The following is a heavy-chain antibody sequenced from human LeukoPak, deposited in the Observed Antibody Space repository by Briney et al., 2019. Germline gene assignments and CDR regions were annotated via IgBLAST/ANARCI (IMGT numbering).Heavy chain of an antibody. V-gene: IGHV4-59*02. Sequence: SETLSLTCTVSGGSVTDFYWSCIPQSPGQGLEWIGYTYYTGSTSYNPSLRCRVTMSADTCKTHFSLKMSSVTAADTAVYYCARRKLGNDYWGQGTLVTVSS. J-gene: IGHJ4*02. CDR3: ARRKLGNDY. CDR1: GGSVTDFY. CDR2: TYYTGST. D-gene: IGHD7-27*01.